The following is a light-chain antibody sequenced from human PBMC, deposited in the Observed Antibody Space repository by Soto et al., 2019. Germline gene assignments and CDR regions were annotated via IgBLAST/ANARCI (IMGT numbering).Light chain of an antibody. CDR2: VNSDGSH. V-gene: IGLV4-69*01. Sequence: QAVVTQSPSASASLGASVKVTCTLSSGHSSYAIAWHQQQPEKGPRYLMKVNSDGSHSRGDGIPDRFSGSSSGAERYLTISSLQSADEAAYYCQTWGTGIQVFGGGTKLTVL. CDR3: QTWGTGIQV. J-gene: IGLJ2*01. CDR1: SGHSSYA.